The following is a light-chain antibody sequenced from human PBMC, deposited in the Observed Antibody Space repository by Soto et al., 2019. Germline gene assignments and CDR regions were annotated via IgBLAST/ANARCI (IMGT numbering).Light chain of an antibody. Sequence: DSLITQDRDYLPGDLNEGATSTSKSIQSGLFTSNNKDFLAWYQQRPGQSPKLILFWASTRASGVPDRFSGSGSGTDFTLTIDSLQAEDAAVYYCDQFYSSPPTFGQGPNVDIK. V-gene: IGKV4-1*01. CDR3: DQFYSSPPT. J-gene: IGKJ1*01. CDR1: QSGLFTSNNKDF. CDR2: WAS.